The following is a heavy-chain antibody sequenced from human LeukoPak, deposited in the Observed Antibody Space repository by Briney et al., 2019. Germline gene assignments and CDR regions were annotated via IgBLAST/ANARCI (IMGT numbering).Heavy chain of an antibody. V-gene: IGHV3-30*02. D-gene: IGHD1-26*01. CDR1: GFTFSSYG. CDR3: AKLNYASSYWARSDY. Sequence: GGSLRLSCAASGFTFSSYGMHWVRQAPGKGLEWVAFIRYDGSNKYYADSVKGRFTISRDNSKNTLYLQMNSLRAEDTAVYYCAKLNYASSYWARSDYWGQGTLVTVSS. J-gene: IGHJ4*02. CDR2: IRYDGSNK.